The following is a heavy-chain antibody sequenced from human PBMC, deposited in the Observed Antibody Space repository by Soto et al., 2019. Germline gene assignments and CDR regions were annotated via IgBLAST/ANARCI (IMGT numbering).Heavy chain of an antibody. J-gene: IGHJ6*02. CDR1: GYTFTGYY. Sequence: GASVKVSCKASGYTFTGYYMHWVRQAPGQGLEWMGWINPNSGGTNYAQKFQGWVTMTRDTSISTAYMELSRLRSDDTAVYYCARESREHYDILTGNYGMDVWGQGTTVTVSS. V-gene: IGHV1-2*04. CDR3: ARESREHYDILTGNYGMDV. D-gene: IGHD3-9*01. CDR2: INPNSGGT.